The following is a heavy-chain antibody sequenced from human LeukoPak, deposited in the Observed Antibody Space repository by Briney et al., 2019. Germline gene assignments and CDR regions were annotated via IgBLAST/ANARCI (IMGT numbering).Heavy chain of an antibody. D-gene: IGHD3-10*01. Sequence: SETLSPTCTVSGGSISSYYWSWIRQPAGKGLEWIGRIYTSGSTNYNPSLKSRVTMSVDTSKNQFSLKLSSVTAADTAVYYCARDVPWFGELSLDYWGQGTLVTVSS. CDR2: IYTSGST. CDR1: GGSISSYY. J-gene: IGHJ4*02. V-gene: IGHV4-4*07. CDR3: ARDVPWFGELSLDY.